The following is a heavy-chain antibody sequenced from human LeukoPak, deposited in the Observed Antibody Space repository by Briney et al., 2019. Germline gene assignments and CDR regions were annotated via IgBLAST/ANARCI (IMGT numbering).Heavy chain of an antibody. CDR2: ISAYNGNT. V-gene: IGHV1-18*01. CDR1: GYTFTSYG. D-gene: IGHD2-2*01. J-gene: IGHJ3*02. Sequence: ASVKVSCKASGYTFTSYGISWVRQAPGQGLEWMGWISAYNGNTNYAQKLQGRVTMTTDTSTSTAYMELRSLRSDDTAVYYCAKDIVAVHGGNAFDIWGQGTMVTVSS. CDR3: AKDIVAVHGGNAFDI.